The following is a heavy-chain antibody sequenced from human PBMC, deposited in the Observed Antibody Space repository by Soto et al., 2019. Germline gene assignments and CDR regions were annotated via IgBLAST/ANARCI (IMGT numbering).Heavy chain of an antibody. CDR2: LYNDERT. V-gene: IGHV4-4*07. J-gene: IGHJ4*02. CDR1: GGSASNHY. CDR3: AREPLAHSYFDL. Sequence: SETLSLTCTVSGGSASNHYLSWIRQPAGKGLEWLGRLYNDERTNYNPSLKSRVTMSMDTSKSQFSLELTSVTAADSAVYFCAREPLAHSYFDLWGQGTLVTVSS.